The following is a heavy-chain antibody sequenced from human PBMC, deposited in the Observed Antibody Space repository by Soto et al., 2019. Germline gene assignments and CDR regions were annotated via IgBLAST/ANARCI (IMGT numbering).Heavy chain of an antibody. CDR1: GYTFTSYD. CDR3: ARGLAPPNWFDP. V-gene: IGHV1-8*01. J-gene: IGHJ5*02. D-gene: IGHD1-1*01. CDR2: MNPNSGNT. Sequence: QVQLVQSGAEVKNPGASVKVSCKASGYTFTSYDINWVRQATGQGLEWMGWMNPNSGNTGYAQKFQGRGPMTRNTSISTAYMELSSLRSEDTAVYYCARGLAPPNWFDPWGQGTLVTVSS.